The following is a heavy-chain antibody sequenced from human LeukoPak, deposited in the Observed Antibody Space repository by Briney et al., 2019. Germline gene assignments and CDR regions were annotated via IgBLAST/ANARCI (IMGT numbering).Heavy chain of an antibody. CDR3: ARNKSTVTTSRHDAFDI. V-gene: IGHV4-38-2*01. CDR1: GCSISSDYY. J-gene: IGHJ3*02. D-gene: IGHD4-17*01. CDR2: IYQSVST. Sequence: PSETLSLTCAVSGCSISSDYYWGWIRQPSGKGLEWIGSIYQSVSTYYNPSLKGRVTISVDTSKNQFSLKLSSVTAADTAVYYRARNKSTVTTSRHDAFDIWGQGTMVTVSS.